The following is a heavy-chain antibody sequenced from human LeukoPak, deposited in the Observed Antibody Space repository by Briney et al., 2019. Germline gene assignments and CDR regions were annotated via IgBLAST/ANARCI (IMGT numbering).Heavy chain of an antibody. Sequence: PGGSLRLSCAASGFTFSNAWMSWVRQAPGKGLEWVANIKQDGSEKYYVDSVKGRFTISRDNAKNSLYLQMNSLRAEDAAVYYCARGRAMIVVVTDFDYWGQGTLVTVSS. D-gene: IGHD3-22*01. V-gene: IGHV3-7*01. CDR2: IKQDGSEK. CDR3: ARGRAMIVVVTDFDY. J-gene: IGHJ4*02. CDR1: GFTFSNAW.